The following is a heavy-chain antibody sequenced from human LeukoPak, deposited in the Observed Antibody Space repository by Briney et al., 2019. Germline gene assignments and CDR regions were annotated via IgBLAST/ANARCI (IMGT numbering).Heavy chain of an antibody. CDR1: GGSISSSSYY. V-gene: IGHV4-39*07. CDR3: AREEGPFYYGSGSLMGYYGMDV. Sequence: SETLSLTCTVSGGSISSSSYYWGWIRQPPGKGLEWIGSIYYSGSTYYNPSLKSRVTISVDTSKNQFSLKLSSVTAADTAVYYCAREEGPFYYGSGSLMGYYGMDVWGQGTTVTVSS. D-gene: IGHD3-10*01. J-gene: IGHJ6*02. CDR2: IYYSGST.